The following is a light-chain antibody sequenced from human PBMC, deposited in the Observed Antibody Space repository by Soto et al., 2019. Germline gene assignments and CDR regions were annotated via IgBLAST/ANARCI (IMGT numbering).Light chain of an antibody. Sequence: EIVMTQSPATLSVSPGDRATLSCRASQSVSSNVAWYQQKPGQAPRLLIYGASTRATGIPARFSGSGSGTEFTLTISSLPSEDFAVYYFQQYNNWYTFGQGTKLEIK. CDR1: QSVSSN. V-gene: IGKV3-15*01. CDR2: GAS. CDR3: QQYNNWYT. J-gene: IGKJ2*01.